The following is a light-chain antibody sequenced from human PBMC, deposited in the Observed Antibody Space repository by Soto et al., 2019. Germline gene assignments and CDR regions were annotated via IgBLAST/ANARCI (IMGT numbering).Light chain of an antibody. CDR3: QQYGSSPRT. V-gene: IGKV3-20*01. CDR1: QSVSSNY. CDR2: GAF. Sequence: ENGLRQSLGTLSLTPKERATFSCRASQSVSSNYLAWYQQKPGQAPRLLIYGAFKRATGIPDRFSGSGSGTDFTLTISRMEPEDFAVYCCQQYGSSPRTFGQGTKVDVK. J-gene: IGKJ1*01.